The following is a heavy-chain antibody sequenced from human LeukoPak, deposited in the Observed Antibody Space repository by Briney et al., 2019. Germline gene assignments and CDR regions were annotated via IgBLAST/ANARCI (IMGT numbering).Heavy chain of an antibody. CDR1: GFTFSSYA. D-gene: IGHD6-19*01. Sequence: EGSLRLSCAASGFTFSSYAMSWVRQAPGKGLEWVSAISGSGGSTYYADSVKGRFTISRDNSKNTLYLQMNSLRAEDTAVYYCAIPHSSGWYFYFQHWGQGTLVTVSS. V-gene: IGHV3-23*01. CDR3: AIPHSSGWYFYFQH. CDR2: ISGSGGST. J-gene: IGHJ1*01.